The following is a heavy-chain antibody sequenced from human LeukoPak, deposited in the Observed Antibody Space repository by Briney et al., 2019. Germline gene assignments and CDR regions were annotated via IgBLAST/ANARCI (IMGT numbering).Heavy chain of an antibody. D-gene: IGHD6-13*01. J-gene: IGHJ3*02. CDR1: GGTFSSYA. V-gene: IGHV1-69*13. CDR2: IIPIFGTA. Sequence: SVKVSCKASGGTFSSYAISWVRQAPGQGLEWMGGIIPIFGTANYAQKFQGRVTITADESTSTAYMELSSLRSEDTAVYYCARGYSSSLYSAFDIWGQGTMVTVSS. CDR3: ARGYSSSLYSAFDI.